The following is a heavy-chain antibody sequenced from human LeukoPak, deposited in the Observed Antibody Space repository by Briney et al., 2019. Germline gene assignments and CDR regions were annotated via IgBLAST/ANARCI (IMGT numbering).Heavy chain of an antibody. CDR2: IIPIFGTA. Sequence: SVKVSCKASGNSISNYAVSWVRQAPGQGFEWTGGIIPIFGTADYAQKFQGRVTITADQSTSTTYMALSSLKSEDTATYYCTTRACHAGGCSSSFYYYYGLHFWGQGTTVSVSS. J-gene: IGHJ6*02. CDR1: GNSISNYA. D-gene: IGHD3-16*01. CDR3: TTRACHAGGCSSSFYYYYGLHF. V-gene: IGHV1-69*13.